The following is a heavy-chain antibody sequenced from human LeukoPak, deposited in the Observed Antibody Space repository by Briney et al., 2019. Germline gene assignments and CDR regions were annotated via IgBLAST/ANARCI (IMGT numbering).Heavy chain of an antibody. CDR1: GFTFSNYW. D-gene: IGHD3-22*01. V-gene: IGHV3-74*01. Sequence: GGSLRLSCAASGFTFSNYWMHWVRHAPGKGLVWVPRINSDESDTNYADSVKGRFTISRDNARNTVYLQMNSLRAEDTAVYYCARGWVPSDITLKWGQGTMVTVSS. CDR2: INSDESDT. CDR3: ARGWVPSDITLK. J-gene: IGHJ3*01.